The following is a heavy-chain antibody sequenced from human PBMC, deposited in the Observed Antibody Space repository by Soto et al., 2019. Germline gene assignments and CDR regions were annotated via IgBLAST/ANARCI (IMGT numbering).Heavy chain of an antibody. CDR2: INHSGST. CDR1: GGSFSGYY. J-gene: IGHJ4*02. D-gene: IGHD3-22*01. V-gene: IGHV4-34*01. Sequence: SETLSLTCAVYGGSFSGYYWSWIRQPPGKGLEWIGEINHSGSTNYNPSLKSRVTISVDTSKNQFSLRLSSVTAADTAVYYCVRGGRRYYYDSSGCSFDYWGQGTLVTVS. CDR3: VRGGRRYYYDSSGCSFDY.